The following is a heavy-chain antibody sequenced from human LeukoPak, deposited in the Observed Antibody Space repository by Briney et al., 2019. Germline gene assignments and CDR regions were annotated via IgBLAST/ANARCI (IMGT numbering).Heavy chain of an antibody. D-gene: IGHD1-14*01. Sequence: PGGSLRLSCAASGFTVSSNYMSWVRQAPGKGLEWVSVIYSGGSTYYADSVKGRFTISRDNTKNTLYLQMNSLRAEDTAVYYCARGDRHRYYFDYWGQETLVTVSS. CDR1: GFTVSSNY. V-gene: IGHV3-66*02. J-gene: IGHJ4*02. CDR3: ARGDRHRYYFDY. CDR2: IYSGGST.